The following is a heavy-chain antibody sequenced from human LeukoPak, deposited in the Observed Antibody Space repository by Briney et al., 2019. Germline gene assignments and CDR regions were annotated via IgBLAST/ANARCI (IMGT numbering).Heavy chain of an antibody. J-gene: IGHJ4*02. D-gene: IGHD6-19*01. CDR3: ARWYSSGWAFDY. Sequence: PSETLSLTCTVSDGTISSYYWNWIRQPPGKGLEWIGYIHYSGSTKYNPSLKSRVTISVDTSKNQFSLKLSSVTAADTAVYYCARWYSSGWAFDYWGQGTLVTVSS. V-gene: IGHV4-59*08. CDR1: DGTISSYY. CDR2: IHYSGST.